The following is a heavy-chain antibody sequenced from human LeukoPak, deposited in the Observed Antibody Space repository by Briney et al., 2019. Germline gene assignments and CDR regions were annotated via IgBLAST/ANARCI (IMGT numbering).Heavy chain of an antibody. Sequence: SETLTLTCTVSGGSISGYYWSWIRQPPGKGLECIGYIYYSGSTNYNPSLKSRVTISVDTSRNQFSLKLTSVTAADTAVYYCAKVSDRDSSGYYWGFEYWGQGTLVTVSS. CDR1: GGSISGYY. D-gene: IGHD3-22*01. CDR2: IYYSGST. V-gene: IGHV4-59*08. CDR3: AKVSDRDSSGYYWGFEY. J-gene: IGHJ4*02.